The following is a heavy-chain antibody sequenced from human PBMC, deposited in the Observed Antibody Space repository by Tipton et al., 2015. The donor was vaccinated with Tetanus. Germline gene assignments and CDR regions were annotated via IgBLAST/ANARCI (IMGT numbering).Heavy chain of an antibody. D-gene: IGHD2-8*01. CDR2: IYPGDSDT. V-gene: IGHV5-51*01. Sequence: VQLVQSGGEVKKPGESLKISCKGSGYIFNNYRIGWVRQKPGKGLEWMGIIYPGDSDTRYSPSFQGQVTISFDKSINTAYLQWSSLKASDTSMFYCARAHCTDGVCNFDFWGQGALVTVAS. CDR1: GYIFNNYR. J-gene: IGHJ4*02. CDR3: ARAHCTDGVCNFDF.